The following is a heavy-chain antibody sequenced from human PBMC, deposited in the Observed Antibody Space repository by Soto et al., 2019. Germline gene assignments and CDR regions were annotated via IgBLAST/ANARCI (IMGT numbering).Heavy chain of an antibody. V-gene: IGHV3-30*18. CDR2: ISYDGSNK. D-gene: IGHD6-6*01. CDR1: GFTFSSYG. CDR3: AKDKAYSSSSYHYYYYYGMDV. J-gene: IGHJ6*02. Sequence: PGGSLRLSCAASGFTFSSYGMHWVRQAPGKGLEWVAVISYDGSNKYYADSVKGRFTISRDNSKNTLYLQMNSLRAEDTAVYYCAKDKAYSSSSYHYYYYYGMDVWGQGTTVTVSS.